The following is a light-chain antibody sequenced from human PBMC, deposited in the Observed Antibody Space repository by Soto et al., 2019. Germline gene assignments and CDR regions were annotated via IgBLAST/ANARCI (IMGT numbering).Light chain of an antibody. Sequence: QSVLTQPASVSGSPGQPITISCTGTSSDVGSYHYVSWYLQHPGKAPKLMIYDVSNRPSGVSNRFSGSKSGNTASLTISGLQAEDEADYYCSSYISSSTDVFGTGTKLTVL. J-gene: IGLJ1*01. CDR2: DVS. CDR1: SSDVGSYHY. CDR3: SSYISSSTDV. V-gene: IGLV2-14*01.